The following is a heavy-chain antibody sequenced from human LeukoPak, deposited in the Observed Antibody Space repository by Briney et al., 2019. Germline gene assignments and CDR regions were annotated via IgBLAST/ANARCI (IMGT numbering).Heavy chain of an antibody. CDR1: GSTFSSYW. D-gene: IGHD3-22*01. CDR3: ARAVGVPDNYYDSSGYCHFDY. V-gene: IGHV3-7*01. J-gene: IGHJ4*02. CDR2: IKQDGSEK. Sequence: PGGSLRLSCAASGSTFSSYWMSWVRQAPGKGLEWVANIKQDGSEKYYVDSVKGRFTISRDNAKNSLYLQMNSLRAEDTAVYYCARAVGVPDNYYDSSGYCHFDYWGQGTLVTVSS.